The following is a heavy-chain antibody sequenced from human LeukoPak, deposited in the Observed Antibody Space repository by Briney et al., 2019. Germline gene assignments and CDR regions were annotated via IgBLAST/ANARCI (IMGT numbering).Heavy chain of an antibody. CDR3: TRDVKSSGWPVPFDY. Sequence: GRSLRLSCTASGFTFCDYAMSWVRQAPGKGLEWVGFIRSKAYGGTTEYAASVKGRFTISRDDSKSIAYLQMNSLKTEDTAVYYCTRDVKSSGWPVPFDYWGQGTLVTVSS. CDR1: GFTFCDYA. D-gene: IGHD6-19*01. J-gene: IGHJ4*02. CDR2: IRSKAYGGTT. V-gene: IGHV3-49*04.